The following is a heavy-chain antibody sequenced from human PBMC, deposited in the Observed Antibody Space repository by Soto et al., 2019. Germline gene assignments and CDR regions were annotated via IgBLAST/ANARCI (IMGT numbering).Heavy chain of an antibody. CDR1: GGSISSYY. CDR2: IHYNGNT. J-gene: IGHJ4*02. CDR3: AREGNLGRWLQPLDF. V-gene: IGHV4-59*01. D-gene: IGHD5-12*01. Sequence: SETLSLTCTVSGGSISSYYWSWIRQPPGKGLEWIGYIHYNGNTKYNPSLKSRVSMSVDTSKNQFSLRLISVTAADTAKYFCAREGNLGRWLQPLDFWGQGTLVTAPQ.